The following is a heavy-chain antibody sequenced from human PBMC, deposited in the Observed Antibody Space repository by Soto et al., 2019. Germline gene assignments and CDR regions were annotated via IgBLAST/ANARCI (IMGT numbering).Heavy chain of an antibody. D-gene: IGHD5-12*01. V-gene: IGHV4-31*03. J-gene: IGHJ6*02. CDR2: IYYSGST. CDR1: GGSISSGGYY. CDR3: ARGPYSGYDGYYYYYGMDV. Sequence: SETLSLTCTVSGGSISSGGYYWSWIRQHPGKGLEWIGYIYYSGSTYYNPSLKSRVTISVDTSKNQFSLKLSSVTAADTAVYYCARGPYSGYDGYYYYYGMDVWGQGTTVTVSS.